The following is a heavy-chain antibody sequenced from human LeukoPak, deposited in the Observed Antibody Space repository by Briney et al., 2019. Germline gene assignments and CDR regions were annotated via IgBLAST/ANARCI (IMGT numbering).Heavy chain of an antibody. J-gene: IGHJ4*02. D-gene: IGHD7-27*01. CDR3: ARDYRTGFDY. CDR2: ISTYNGNT. CDR1: GGTFSSYA. V-gene: IGHV1-18*01. Sequence: GASVKVSCKASGGTFSSYAISWVRQAPGQGLEWLGWISTYNGNTHYAQKLQGRVTMTTDTSTTTAYMELRRLRSDDTAVYYCARDYRTGFDYWGQGTLVTVSS.